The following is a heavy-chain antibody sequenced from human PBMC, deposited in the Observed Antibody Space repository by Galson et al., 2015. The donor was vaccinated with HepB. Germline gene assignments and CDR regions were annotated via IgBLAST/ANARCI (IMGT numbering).Heavy chain of an antibody. Sequence: SVKVSCKASGYTFTSCYMHWVRQAPGQGLEWMGIINPSGGSTSYAQKFQGRVTMTRDTSTSTVYMELSSLRSEDTAVYYCARRRELAHDAFDIWGQGTMVTVSS. CDR3: ARRRELAHDAFDI. CDR2: INPSGGST. V-gene: IGHV1-46*01. CDR1: GYTFTSCY. D-gene: IGHD1-26*01. J-gene: IGHJ3*02.